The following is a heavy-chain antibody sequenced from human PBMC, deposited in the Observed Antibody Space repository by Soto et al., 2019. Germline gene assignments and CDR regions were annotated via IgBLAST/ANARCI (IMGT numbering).Heavy chain of an antibody. CDR2: FDPEDGET. J-gene: IGHJ4*02. V-gene: IGHV1-24*01. CDR1: GYTLTELS. D-gene: IGHD4-17*01. Sequence: ASVKVSCKVSGYTLTELSMHWVRQAPGKGLEWMGGFDPEDGETIYAQKFQGRVTMTEDTSTDTAYMELSSLRSEDTAVYYCATVPYGDYAPTFDYWGQGTPVTVSS. CDR3: ATVPYGDYAPTFDY.